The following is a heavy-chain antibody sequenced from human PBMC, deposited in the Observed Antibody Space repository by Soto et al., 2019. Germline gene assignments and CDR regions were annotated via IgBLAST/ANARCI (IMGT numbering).Heavy chain of an antibody. CDR1: GYSVTNYW. CDR3: ARQYCRSTSCYIGWFDP. Sequence: XDSLRISCKGSGYSVTNYWISLVGQMPGKGLEWMGRIDPSDSYTKHSPSFQGHVTISADKSISTAYLQWSSLKASDTAMYYCARQYCRSTSCYIGWFDPWGQGTLVTVSS. V-gene: IGHV5-10-1*01. D-gene: IGHD2-2*02. CDR2: IDPSDSYT. J-gene: IGHJ5*02.